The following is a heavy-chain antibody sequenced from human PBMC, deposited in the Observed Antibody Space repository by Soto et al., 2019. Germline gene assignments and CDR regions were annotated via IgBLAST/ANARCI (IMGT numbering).Heavy chain of an antibody. CDR2: IYYSGST. Sequence: SETLTLTCTASGRSFSSYYLCWIRPPPEKGLEWIGYIYYSGSTNYNPAINSRVTISEDTSKNQYSLKLSSVTAADSAVYYCARGPSGDYYLDYWGQGTLVTVSS. CDR3: ARGPSGDYYLDY. CDR1: GRSFSSYY. V-gene: IGHV4-59*12. J-gene: IGHJ4*02. D-gene: IGHD4-17*01.